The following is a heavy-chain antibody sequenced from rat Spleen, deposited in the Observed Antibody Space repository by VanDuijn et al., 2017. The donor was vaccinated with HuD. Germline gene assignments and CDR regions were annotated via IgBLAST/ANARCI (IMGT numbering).Heavy chain of an antibody. CDR1: GFTFDDYG. D-gene: IGHD1-11*01. CDR3: ARHNYGFDY. CDR2: INWGGSST. V-gene: IGHV5-7*01. J-gene: IGHJ2*01. Sequence: EVQLVESGGGLVQPGRSLKLSCVASGFTFDDYGMAWVRQTPKNGLEWVASINWGGSSTYYPDNVKGRFTISRDNAKNVLYLQMDSLTSEDTATHYCARHNYGFDYWGQGVMVTVSS.